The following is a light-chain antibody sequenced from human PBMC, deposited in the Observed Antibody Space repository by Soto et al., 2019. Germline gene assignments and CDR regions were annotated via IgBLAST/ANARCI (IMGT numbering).Light chain of an antibody. CDR3: QTYDSSLSGLYV. CDR1: SSNIGAGSD. Sequence: VLAQPPSISWAPGQRVTISCTGTSSNIGAGSDVHWYHQLPGTAPKLLIYGNTNRPSGVPDRFSDSKSGTSASLAIAGLQTEDEGDYYCQTYDSSLSGLYVFGTGTKGTVL. J-gene: IGLJ1*01. CDR2: GNT. V-gene: IGLV1-40*01.